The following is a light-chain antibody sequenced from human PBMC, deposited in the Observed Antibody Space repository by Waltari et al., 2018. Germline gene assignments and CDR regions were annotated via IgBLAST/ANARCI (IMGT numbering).Light chain of an antibody. CDR3: SSYTSSSTQV. Sequence: QSALTQPASVSGSPGQSLTISCTGTSSDVGGYNYVSWYQQHPGKAPQLMIYEVSNRPSGVSTRFSGSMSGNTASLTISGLQAEDEADYYCSSYTSSSTQVFGGGTKLTVL. V-gene: IGLV2-14*01. CDR1: SSDVGGYNY. CDR2: EVS. J-gene: IGLJ2*01.